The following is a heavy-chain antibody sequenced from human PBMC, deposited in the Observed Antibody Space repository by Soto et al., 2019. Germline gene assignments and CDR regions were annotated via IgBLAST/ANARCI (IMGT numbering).Heavy chain of an antibody. J-gene: IGHJ4*02. V-gene: IGHV4-31*03. D-gene: IGHD3-10*01. Sequence: QVQLQESGPGLVKPSQTLSLTCTVSGGSISSGGYYWSWIRQHPGKGLEGIGDIYYSGTTFYNPSLQRRVTTSVDTSKNQFSLTLSSVTAADTAVYFCARGYYYGSGTIILDYWGQGTLVTVSS. CDR1: GGSISSGGYY. CDR3: ARGYYYGSGTIILDY. CDR2: IYYSGTT.